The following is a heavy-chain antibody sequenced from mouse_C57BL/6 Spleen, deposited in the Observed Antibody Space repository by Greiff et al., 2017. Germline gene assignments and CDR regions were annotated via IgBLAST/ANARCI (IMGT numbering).Heavy chain of an antibody. Sequence: QVQLKESGPELVKPGASVKLSCKASGYTFTSYDINWVKQRPGQGLEWIGWIYSRDGSTKYNEKFKGKATFTVDTSYSTAYMELHSLTSEDSAVYFCARGGYGSSYGYFDVWGTGTTVTVSS. CDR3: ARGGYGSSYGYFDV. CDR1: GYTFTSYD. D-gene: IGHD1-1*01. V-gene: IGHV1-85*01. CDR2: IYSRDGST. J-gene: IGHJ1*03.